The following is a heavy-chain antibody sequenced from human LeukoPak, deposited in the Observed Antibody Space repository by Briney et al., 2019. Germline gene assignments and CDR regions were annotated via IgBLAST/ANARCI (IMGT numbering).Heavy chain of an antibody. CDR2: IYPGDSDT. CDR3: ARHSYYYDSSGYYYPGGLDY. D-gene: IGHD3-22*01. CDR1: GYSFTSYW. V-gene: IGHV5-51*01. Sequence: GESLKISCKGSGYSFTSYWIGWVRQMPGKGLEWMGIIYPGDSDTRYSPSFQGQVTISADKTISTAYLQWSSLKASDTAMYYCARHSYYYDSSGYYYPGGLDYWGQGTLVTVSS. J-gene: IGHJ4*02.